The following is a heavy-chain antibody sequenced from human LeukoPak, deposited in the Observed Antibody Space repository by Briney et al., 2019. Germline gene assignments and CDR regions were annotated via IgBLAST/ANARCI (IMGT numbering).Heavy chain of an antibody. CDR3: ARPRPYCSSTSCYFDY. V-gene: IGHV4-34*01. J-gene: IGHJ4*02. D-gene: IGHD2-2*01. Sequence: SETLSLTCAVYGGSFSGYYWSWIRRPPGKGLEWIGEINHSGSTNYNPSLKSRVTISVDTSKNQFSLKLSSVTAADTAVYYCARPRPYCSSTSCYFDYWGQGTLVTVSS. CDR2: INHSGST. CDR1: GGSFSGYY.